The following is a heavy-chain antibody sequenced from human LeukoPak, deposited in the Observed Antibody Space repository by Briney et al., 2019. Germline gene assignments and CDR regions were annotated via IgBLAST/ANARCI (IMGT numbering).Heavy chain of an antibody. Sequence: QAGGSLRLSCAASGFSFSAPTMHWVRQASGKGLEWVGRIRSKAKSYATAYTASVKGRFTISRDDSENTAYLQMNSLKTEDTAVYYCRVFVNDDGDYWGQGTLVTVSS. J-gene: IGHJ4*02. CDR3: RVFVNDDGDY. CDR1: GFSFSAPT. D-gene: IGHD2/OR15-2a*01. CDR2: IRSKAKSYAT. V-gene: IGHV3-73*01.